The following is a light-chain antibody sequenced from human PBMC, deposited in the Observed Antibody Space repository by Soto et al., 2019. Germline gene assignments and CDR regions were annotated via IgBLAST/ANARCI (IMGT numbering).Light chain of an antibody. CDR3: QQYGSSPAT. CDR2: GAS. Sequence: EIVLTQSPGTLSLSPGDRATLSCRASQSVTSNYLAWYQQKPGQAPGLLIYGASSRATGSPDRFSGSGSGTDFTLTISRLEPADLAVYYCQQYGSSPATFGQGTLPVIK. J-gene: IGKJ2*01. V-gene: IGKV3-20*01. CDR1: QSVTSNY.